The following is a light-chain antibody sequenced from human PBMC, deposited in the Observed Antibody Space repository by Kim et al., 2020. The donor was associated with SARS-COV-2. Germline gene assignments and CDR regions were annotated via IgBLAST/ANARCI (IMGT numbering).Light chain of an antibody. J-gene: IGKJ2*03. CDR3: QQSYSTPYS. CDR1: QSISSD. V-gene: IGKV1-39*01. CDR2: AAS. Sequence: SASVGDRVTITCRASQSISSDLKWYQQKPGKAPKLLIYAASSLQSGVPSRFSGSGSGTDFTITISSLQPEDFATYYCQQSYSTPYSFGQGTKLEI.